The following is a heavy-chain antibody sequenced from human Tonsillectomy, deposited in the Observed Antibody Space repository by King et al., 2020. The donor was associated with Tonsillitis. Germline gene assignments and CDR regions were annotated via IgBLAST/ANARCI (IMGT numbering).Heavy chain of an antibody. CDR2: INAGNGNT. CDR1: GSPFTSYA. D-gene: IGHD2-2*01. CDR3: ARERGGCSSTSCYYYFDY. Sequence: VQLVQSGAEVKKPGASVKVSCKASGSPFTSYAMHWVRQAPGQRLEWMGWINAGNGNTKYSQKFQGRVTITRDTSASTAYMELSSLRSEDTAVYYCARERGGCSSTSCYYYFDYWGQGTLVTVSS. J-gene: IGHJ4*02. V-gene: IGHV1-3*01.